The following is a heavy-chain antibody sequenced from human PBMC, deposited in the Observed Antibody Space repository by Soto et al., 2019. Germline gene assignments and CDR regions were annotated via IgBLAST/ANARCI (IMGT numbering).Heavy chain of an antibody. CDR1: GFPFSSYT. CDR2: ISITGSYI. CDR3: ASANSPHNKYYSHYGLDV. D-gene: IGHD1-7*01. V-gene: IGHV3-21*01. J-gene: IGHJ6*02. Sequence: EVQLVESGGGLVKPGGSLRLSCAASGFPFSSYTMNWVRQAPGKGLEWVSSISITGSYIYDEDSVKGRFNISRYNAKSSLYLQMNILRDEDTAVYYCASANSPHNKYYSHYGLDVWGQGTTVTVSS.